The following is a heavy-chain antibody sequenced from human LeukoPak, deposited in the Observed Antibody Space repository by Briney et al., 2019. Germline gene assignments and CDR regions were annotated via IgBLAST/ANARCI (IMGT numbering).Heavy chain of an antibody. Sequence: GASVKVSCKASGYTFTSYGISWVRQAPGQGLEWMGWISAYNGNTNYAQKLQGRVAMTTDTSTSTAYMELRSLRSGDTAVYYCARWGQYVVVAGRRTEINWFDPWGQGTLVTVSS. D-gene: IGHD2-15*01. CDR3: ARWGQYVVVAGRRTEINWFDP. V-gene: IGHV1-18*01. CDR2: ISAYNGNT. J-gene: IGHJ5*02. CDR1: GYTFTSYG.